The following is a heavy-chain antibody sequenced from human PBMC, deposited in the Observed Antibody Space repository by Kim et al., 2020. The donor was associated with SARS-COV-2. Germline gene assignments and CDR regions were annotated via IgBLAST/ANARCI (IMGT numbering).Heavy chain of an antibody. Sequence: GGSLRLSCAASGFTFSSYAMHWVRQAPGKGLEWVAVITYDGSNKYYADSVKGRFTISRDNSKNTLYLQMNSLRAEDTAVYYCARESVIAVAVTFDYWGQGTLVTVSS. CDR3: ARESVIAVAVTFDY. CDR2: ITYDGSNK. D-gene: IGHD6-19*01. CDR1: GFTFSSYA. V-gene: IGHV3-30*04. J-gene: IGHJ4*02.